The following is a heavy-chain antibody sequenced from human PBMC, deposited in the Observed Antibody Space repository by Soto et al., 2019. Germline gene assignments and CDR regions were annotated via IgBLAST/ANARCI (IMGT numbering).Heavy chain of an antibody. CDR2: SDPSYSYT. Sequence: GESLKTSCKGSGYRFTSYWIRWVRQMPGKGLEWMWSSDPSYSYTNYSPSFQGHVTSSADKSISTAYLQWSSLKASDTAMYYCARLCSTSCYKHGMDVWGQGTTVTVSS. V-gene: IGHV5-10-1*01. CDR1: GYRFTSYW. D-gene: IGHD2-2*02. J-gene: IGHJ6*02. CDR3: ARLCSTSCYKHGMDV.